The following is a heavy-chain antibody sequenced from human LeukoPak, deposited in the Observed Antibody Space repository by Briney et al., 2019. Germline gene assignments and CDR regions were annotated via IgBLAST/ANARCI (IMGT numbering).Heavy chain of an antibody. CDR2: MNPNSGNK. D-gene: IGHD2-2*01. V-gene: IGHV1-8*01. CDR1: GYTFTSYD. CDR3: VRRQGYCSSTSCSGNWFDP. J-gene: IGHJ5*02. Sequence: ASVKVSCKASGYTFTSYDINRVRQATGQGLEWMGWMNPNSGNKGYAQKFQGRVTMTRNTSISTAYMELSSLRSEDTAVYYCVRRQGYCSSTSCSGNWFDPWGQGTLVTVSS.